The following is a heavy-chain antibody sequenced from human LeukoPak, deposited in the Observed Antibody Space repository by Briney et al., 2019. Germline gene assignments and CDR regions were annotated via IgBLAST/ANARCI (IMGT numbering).Heavy chain of an antibody. V-gene: IGHV3-23*05. J-gene: IGHJ4*02. Sequence: GGSLRLSCAASGFTFSSYAMTWVRQAPGKGLEWVSGISKSGNNTYYADSVAGRLTISRDNSKNTLYLQMNSLRADDTAVYYCATAVTTGRAEHYWGQGTLVTVSS. D-gene: IGHD4-17*01. CDR1: GFTFSSYA. CDR2: ISKSGNNT. CDR3: ATAVTTGRAEHY.